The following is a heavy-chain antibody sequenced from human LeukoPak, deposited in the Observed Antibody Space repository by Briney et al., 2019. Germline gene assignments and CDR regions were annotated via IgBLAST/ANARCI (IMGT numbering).Heavy chain of an antibody. D-gene: IGHD3-3*02. J-gene: IGHJ4*02. Sequence: SQTLSLTCTVSGGSLSSGDYYWRWIRQPPGKGLEWGGYINYHASIYYNPSLTSRVTISLYTSKNQFSLKLSSVTAADTAVYYCARGEKHWSYYFDYWGQGTLVTVSS. CDR2: INYHASI. CDR3: ARGEKHWSYYFDY. CDR1: GGSLSSGDYY. V-gene: IGHV4-30-4*01.